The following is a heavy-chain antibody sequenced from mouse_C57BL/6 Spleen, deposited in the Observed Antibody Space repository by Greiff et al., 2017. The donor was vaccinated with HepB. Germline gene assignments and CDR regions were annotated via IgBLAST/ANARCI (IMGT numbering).Heavy chain of an antibody. D-gene: IGHD3-2*02. CDR3: ARHDIGDSSGAWFAY. CDR2: ISSGGSYT. CDR1: GFTFSSYG. Sequence: VQLKESGGDLVKPGGSLKLSCAASGFTFSSYGMSWVRQTPDKRLEWVATISSGGSYTYYPDSVKGRFTISRDNAKNTLYLQMSSLKSEDTAMYYCARHDIGDSSGAWFAYWGQGTLVTVSA. V-gene: IGHV5-6*01. J-gene: IGHJ3*01.